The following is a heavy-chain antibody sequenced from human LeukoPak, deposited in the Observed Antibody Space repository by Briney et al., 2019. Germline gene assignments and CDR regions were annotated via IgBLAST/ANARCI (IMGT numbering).Heavy chain of an antibody. J-gene: IGHJ2*01. V-gene: IGHV3-21*01. CDR1: GFTFSSYS. CDR3: ARDPAGPYYWYFDL. Sequence: GGSLRLSCAASGFTFSSYSMNWVRQAPGKGLEWVSSISSSSSYIYYADSVKGRFTISRDNAKNSLYLQMNSLRVEDTAVYYCARDPAGPYYWYFDLWGRGTLVTVSS. CDR2: ISSSSSYI. D-gene: IGHD6-19*01.